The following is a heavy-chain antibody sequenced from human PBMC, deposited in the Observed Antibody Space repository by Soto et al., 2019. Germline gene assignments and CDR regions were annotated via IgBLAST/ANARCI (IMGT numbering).Heavy chain of an antibody. CDR1: GFSFRSYA. D-gene: IGHD2-2*01. J-gene: IGHJ4*02. CDR3: ARARLDTPALEY. V-gene: IGHV3-30-3*01. CDR2: MSYDGSDK. Sequence: QVQLVESGGGVVQPGRSLRLSCAASGFSFRSYAMHWVRQAPGKGLEWVAVMSYDGSDKDYADSVKGRFTISRDNSKNTLYLQMSSLRAEDTAVYCWARARLDTPALEYWGQGTLVTVSS.